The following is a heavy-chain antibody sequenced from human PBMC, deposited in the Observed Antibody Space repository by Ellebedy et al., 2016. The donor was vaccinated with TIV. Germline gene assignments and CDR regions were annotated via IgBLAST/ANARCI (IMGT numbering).Heavy chain of an antibody. Sequence: SETLSLTXTVSGGSISSGSYYWSWIRQPAGKGLEWIGRIYTSGSTNYNPSLKSRVTMSVDTSKNQFSLKLSSVTAADTAVYYCARDRTITFGGVIAMGYWGQGTLVTVSS. CDR3: ARDRTITFGGVIAMGY. CDR1: GGSISSGSYY. CDR2: IYTSGST. D-gene: IGHD3-16*02. J-gene: IGHJ4*02. V-gene: IGHV4-61*02.